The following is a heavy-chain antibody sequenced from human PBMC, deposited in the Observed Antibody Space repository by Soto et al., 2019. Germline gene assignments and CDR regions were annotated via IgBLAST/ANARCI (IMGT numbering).Heavy chain of an antibody. D-gene: IGHD2-15*01. CDR3: ARAPPYCPGGRCYSGHHYYYYVMDV. V-gene: IGHV1-69*13. CDR2: IIPIFGTT. CDR1: GGTFSTYS. Sequence: EASVKVSCKASGGTFSTYSISWVRQAPGQGLEWMGGIIPIFGTTNYAQKLQGRVTITADESTNTAYLELSSLISEDTAVYYCARAPPYCPGGRCYSGHHYYYYVMDVWGQGTTVTVSS. J-gene: IGHJ6*02.